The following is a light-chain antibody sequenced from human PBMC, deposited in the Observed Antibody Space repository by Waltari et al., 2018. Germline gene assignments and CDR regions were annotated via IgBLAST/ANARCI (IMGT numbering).Light chain of an antibody. V-gene: IGLV2-23*02. CDR1: SSNVGSYDL. Sequence: QSALTQPASVSESLGQSISISCSGTSSNVGSYDLVSWYHQRPGEAPNLLIYEVLKRPSGISNRFSGSKSGNAASLTISALQPEDEGTYYCCSYASSSPRLIFGGGTELSVL. CDR2: EVL. J-gene: IGLJ2*01. CDR3: CSYASSSPRLI.